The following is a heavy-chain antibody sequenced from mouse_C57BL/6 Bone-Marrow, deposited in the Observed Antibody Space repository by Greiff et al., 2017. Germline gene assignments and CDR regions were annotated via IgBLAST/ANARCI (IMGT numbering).Heavy chain of an antibody. Sequence: LQESGPELVKPGASVKISCKASGYAFSSSWMNWVKQRPGKGLEWIGRIYPGDGDTNYNGKFKGKATLTADKSSSTAYMQLSSLTSEDSAVYFCAKPSHYYGSSYFAYWGQGTLVTVSA. CDR3: AKPSHYYGSSYFAY. CDR1: GYAFSSSW. CDR2: IYPGDGDT. J-gene: IGHJ3*01. D-gene: IGHD1-1*01. V-gene: IGHV1-82*01.